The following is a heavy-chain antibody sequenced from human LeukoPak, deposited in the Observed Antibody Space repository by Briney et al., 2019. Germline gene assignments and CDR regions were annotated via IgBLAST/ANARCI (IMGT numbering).Heavy chain of an antibody. CDR2: INSDGSST. CDR3: ARDRLAVMDY. Sequence: PAGGSLRLSCAASGFTFSTYWMHWVRQAPGKGLVWVSRINSDGSSTTYADSVKGRFTISRDNAKNTLFLQMNSLRAEGMAVYYCARDRLAVMDYWGQGTLVTVSS. CDR1: GFTFSTYW. V-gene: IGHV3-74*01. D-gene: IGHD3-9*01. J-gene: IGHJ4*02.